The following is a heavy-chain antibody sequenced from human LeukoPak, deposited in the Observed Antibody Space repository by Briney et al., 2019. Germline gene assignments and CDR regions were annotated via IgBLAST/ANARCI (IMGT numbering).Heavy chain of an antibody. CDR3: AKDWGYASGTYYTL. Sequence: GGSLRLSCAASGLTFSNYAMSWVRQAPGKGLEWVSTINAGGDNTYYADSVKGRFTISRDNSKSTLYLQMNSLRAEDTAVYYCAKDWGYASGTYYTLWGQGTLVTVSS. D-gene: IGHD3-10*01. V-gene: IGHV3-23*01. CDR1: GLTFSNYA. CDR2: INAGGDNT. J-gene: IGHJ4*02.